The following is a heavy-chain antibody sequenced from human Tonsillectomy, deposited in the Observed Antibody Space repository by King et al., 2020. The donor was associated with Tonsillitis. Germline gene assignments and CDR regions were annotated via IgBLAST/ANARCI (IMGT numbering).Heavy chain of an antibody. V-gene: IGHV4-39*01. CDR3: ARYVSGTFDY. J-gene: IGHJ4*02. D-gene: IGHD1-26*01. CDR1: CGSISRSDHY. CDR2: MSNSWAV. Sequence: LQLQESGPGVVKPSETLSLTCTVSCGSISRSDHYWAWIRQPPGRGLEWMGYMSNSWAVFNNPSLKSRITLSGGTSENRFSLKLSSVTAADTAVYFCARYVSGTFDYWGQGALVTVSS.